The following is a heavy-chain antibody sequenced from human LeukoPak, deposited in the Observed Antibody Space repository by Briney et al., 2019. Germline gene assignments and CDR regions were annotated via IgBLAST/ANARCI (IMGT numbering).Heavy chain of an antibody. CDR3: ARDCEYYSESSGYYDWLDP. V-gene: IGHV6-1*01. CDR1: GDSVSSNSAA. Sequence: SQTLSLTFALSGDSVSSNSAAWSWLRQSPSRGLEWLGSTYYRSRWYTDYAESVKARIIIDRDTSKNQFSLQLNSVTPEDTAVYYCARDCEYYSESSGYYDWLDPWGQGTLVIVSS. D-gene: IGHD3-22*01. CDR2: TYYRSRWYT. J-gene: IGHJ5*02.